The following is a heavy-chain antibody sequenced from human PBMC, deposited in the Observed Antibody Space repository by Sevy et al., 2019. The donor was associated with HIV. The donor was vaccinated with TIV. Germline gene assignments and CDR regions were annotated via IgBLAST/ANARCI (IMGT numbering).Heavy chain of an antibody. CDR3: ARRGIRYFDWLLESTFDY. CDR1: GGSFSGYY. J-gene: IGHJ4*02. CDR2: INHSGST. V-gene: IGHV4-34*01. D-gene: IGHD3-9*01. Sequence: SETLSLTCAVYGGSFSGYYWSWIRQPPGKGLEWIGEINHSGSTNYNPSLKSRVTISVDTSKNQFSLKLRSMTAADTAVYYCARRGIRYFDWLLESTFDYWGQGTLVTVSS.